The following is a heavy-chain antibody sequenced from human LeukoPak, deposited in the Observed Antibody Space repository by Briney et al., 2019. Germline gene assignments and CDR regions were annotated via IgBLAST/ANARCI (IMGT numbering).Heavy chain of an antibody. V-gene: IGHV4-59*01. Sequence: WETLSLTCTVSGGSISSYYWSWIRQPPGKGLEWIGYIFYSGSTNYNPSLKSRVTISVDTSKNQFSLKLSSVTAADTAVYYCASSTYYDFWSGYLGYYYGMDVWGQGTTVTVSS. CDR2: IFYSGST. J-gene: IGHJ6*02. CDR3: ASSTYYDFWSGYLGYYYGMDV. D-gene: IGHD3-3*01. CDR1: GGSISSYY.